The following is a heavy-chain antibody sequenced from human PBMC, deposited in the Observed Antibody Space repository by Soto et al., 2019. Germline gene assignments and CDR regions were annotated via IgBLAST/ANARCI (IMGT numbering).Heavy chain of an antibody. CDR3: ARVRGIAAAGTWWFDP. D-gene: IGHD6-13*01. Sequence: PSETLSLTCNVSGGSIYTYYWTWIRQSPGKGLEWIGRISDGGSTDYNPSLKSRVMMSVDTSKRQFSLKLSSVTAADTAVYYCARVRGIAAAGTWWFDPWGQGTLVTVS. CDR2: ISDGGST. V-gene: IGHV4-4*07. CDR1: GGSIYTYY. J-gene: IGHJ5*02.